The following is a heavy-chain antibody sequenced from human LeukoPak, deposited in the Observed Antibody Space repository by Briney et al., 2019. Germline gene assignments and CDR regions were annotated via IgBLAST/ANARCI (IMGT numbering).Heavy chain of an antibody. J-gene: IGHJ4*02. Sequence: GGSLRLSCAASGFNFSTYWMSWVRQAPGKGLEWVANIKQDGSEKYYVDSVKGRFTISRDNARNSLYLQVNSLRVEDTAIYYCHVAGAFDYWGQGTLVTVSS. CDR2: IKQDGSEK. V-gene: IGHV3-7*05. CDR1: GFNFSTYW. CDR3: HVAGAFDY. D-gene: IGHD1-26*01.